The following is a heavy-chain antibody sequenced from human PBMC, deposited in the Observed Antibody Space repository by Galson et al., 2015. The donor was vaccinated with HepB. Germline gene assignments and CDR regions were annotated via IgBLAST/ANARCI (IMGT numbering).Heavy chain of an antibody. CDR1: GFAFDDYA. D-gene: IGHD6-19*01. V-gene: IGHV3-9*01. CDR2: ISWNSGSI. J-gene: IGHJ4*02. CDR3: AKDSGIAVAGTGAHFDY. Sequence: SLRLSCAASGFAFDDYAMHWVRQAPGKGLGWVSGISWNSGSIGYADSVKGRFTISRDNAKNSLYLQMNSLRAEDTALHYCAKDSGIAVAGTGAHFDYWGQGILVTVSS.